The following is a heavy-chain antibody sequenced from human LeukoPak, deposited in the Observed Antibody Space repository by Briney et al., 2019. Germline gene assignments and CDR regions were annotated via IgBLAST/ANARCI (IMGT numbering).Heavy chain of an antibody. V-gene: IGHV1-2*02. J-gene: IGHJ4*02. CDR2: INPNSGGT. CDR1: GYTFTGYY. D-gene: IGHD3-16*02. Sequence: GASVKVSCKASGYTFTGYYMHWVRQAPGQGLEWMGWINPNSGGTNYAQKFQGRVTMTRDTSISTAYMELSRLRSDDTAVYYCARDPLTLTYYDYVWGSYRTLDYWGQGTLVTVSS. CDR3: ARDPLTLTYYDYVWGSYRTLDY.